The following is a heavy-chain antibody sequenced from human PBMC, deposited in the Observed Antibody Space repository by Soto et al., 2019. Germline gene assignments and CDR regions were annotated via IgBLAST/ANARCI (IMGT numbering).Heavy chain of an antibody. CDR1: AFPFRGYP. D-gene: IGHD5-12*01. CDR3: AKGSRGYTGYVFDY. J-gene: IGHJ4*02. CDR2: ISGSGNTP. Sequence: GQSLRPACVPSAFPFRGYPTNWVRQAPGKGLEWVSSISGSGNTPYYADSVRGRFIISRDNSQNTVYLQMTSLRAEDTALYYCAKGSRGYTGYVFDYWGQGT. V-gene: IGHV3-23*01.